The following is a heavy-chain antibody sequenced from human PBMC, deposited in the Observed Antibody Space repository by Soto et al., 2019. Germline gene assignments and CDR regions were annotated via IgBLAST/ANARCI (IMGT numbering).Heavy chain of an antibody. CDR2: ISAYNGNT. CDR1: GYTFTSYG. CDR3: AREAPGNDFWSGSLSYFDY. J-gene: IGHJ4*02. Sequence: GASVKVSCKASGYTFTSYGISWVRQAPGQGLEWMGWISAYNGNTNYAQKLQGRVTMTTDTSTSTAYMELRSLRSDDTAVYYCAREAPGNDFWSGSLSYFDYWGQGTLVTVSS. D-gene: IGHD3-3*01. V-gene: IGHV1-18*01.